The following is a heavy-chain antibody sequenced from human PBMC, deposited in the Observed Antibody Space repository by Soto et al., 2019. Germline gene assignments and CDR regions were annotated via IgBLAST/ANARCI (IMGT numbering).Heavy chain of an antibody. CDR3: ARGGNWMTTPKRDSYWFDP. CDR2: INHSGDT. J-gene: IGHJ5*02. CDR1: GGSFSGYY. D-gene: IGHD4-17*01. Sequence: SETLSLTCAVYGGSFSGYYRSWIRQPPGKGLEWIGEINHSGDTNYNPSLKSRVTISVDTYKNQFSLKVTSVTAADTAVYYCARGGNWMTTPKRDSYWFDPWGQGTLVTVS. V-gene: IGHV4-34*01.